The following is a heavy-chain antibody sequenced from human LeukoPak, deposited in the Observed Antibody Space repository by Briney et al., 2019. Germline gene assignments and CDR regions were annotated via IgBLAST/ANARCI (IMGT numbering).Heavy chain of an antibody. CDR3: AKVAKYYYGSETYYFFEH. CDR2: IKHDGSEK. V-gene: IGHV3-7*01. Sequence: GGSLRLSCAASGFTFSSYWMTWVRQAPGKGLEWVANIKHDGSEKYYLDSVKGRFTISRDNAKNSLYLQMNSLRVEDTAVYYCAKVAKYYYGSETYYFFEHWGQGTPVTASS. J-gene: IGHJ4*02. D-gene: IGHD3-10*01. CDR1: GFTFSSYW.